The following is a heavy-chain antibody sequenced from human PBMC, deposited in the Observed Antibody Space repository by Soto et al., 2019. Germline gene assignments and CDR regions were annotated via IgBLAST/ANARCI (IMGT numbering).Heavy chain of an antibody. V-gene: IGHV4-59*01. J-gene: IGHJ6*02. Sequence: QVQLQESGPGLVKPSETLSLTCTVSGGSISTYYWSWIRQPPGKGLEWIVYIYYSGSSSYNPSLKSRVTISVDTSKNQFSLKLSSVTAADTAVYYCARGGNRALAYYYYGMDVWGQGTTVTVSS. D-gene: IGHD1-26*01. CDR2: IYYSGSS. CDR3: ARGGNRALAYYYYGMDV. CDR1: GGSISTYY.